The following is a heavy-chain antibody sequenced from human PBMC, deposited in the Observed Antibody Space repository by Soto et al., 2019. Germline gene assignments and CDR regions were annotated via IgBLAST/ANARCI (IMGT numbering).Heavy chain of an antibody. D-gene: IGHD2-15*01. J-gene: IGHJ4*02. CDR3: ARDKGRSPFDY. CDR1: GFTFSSYS. CDR2: ISSSSSTI. Sequence: EVQLVESGGGLVQPGGSLRLSCAASGFTFSSYSMNWVRQAPGKGLEWVSYISSSSSTIYYADPVKGRFTISRDNAKNSLYLQMNCLRAEDTAVYYCARDKGRSPFDYWGQGTLVTVSS. V-gene: IGHV3-48*01.